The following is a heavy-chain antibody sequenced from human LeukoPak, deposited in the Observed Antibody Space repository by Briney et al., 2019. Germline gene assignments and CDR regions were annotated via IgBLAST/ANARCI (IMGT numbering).Heavy chain of an antibody. CDR3: ATDLDSSGNDY. J-gene: IGHJ4*02. V-gene: IGHV1-8*02. CDR1: GYTFTSYD. D-gene: IGHD3-22*01. CDR2: MNPNSGNT. Sequence: ASVKVSCTASGYTFTSYDINWVRQATGQGLEWMGWMNPNSGNTGYAQKLQGRVTMTTDTSTSTAYMELRSLRSDDTAVYYCATDLDSSGNDYWGQGTLVTVSS.